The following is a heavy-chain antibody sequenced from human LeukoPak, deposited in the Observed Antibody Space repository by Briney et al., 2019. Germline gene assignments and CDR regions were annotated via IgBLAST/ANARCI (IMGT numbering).Heavy chain of an antibody. V-gene: IGHV3-21*01. Sequence: GGSLRLSCAASGFTFSSYSMNWVRQAPGKGLEWVSSISSSSSYIYYADSVKGRFTISRSNAKNSLYLQMNSLRAEDMAVYYCAGSDEYSSSWFFDYWGQGTLVTVSS. CDR1: GFTFSSYS. CDR2: ISSSSSYI. CDR3: AGSDEYSSSWFFDY. D-gene: IGHD6-13*01. J-gene: IGHJ4*02.